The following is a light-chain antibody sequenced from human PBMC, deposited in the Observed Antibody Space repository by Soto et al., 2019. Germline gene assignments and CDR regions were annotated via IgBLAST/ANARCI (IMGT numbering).Light chain of an antibody. V-gene: IGKV1-9*01. CDR3: QQLNSFPIP. CDR1: QGISSF. J-gene: IGKJ3*01. CDR2: GAS. Sequence: ILLTQSPSSLSASVGDRVTITCRASQGISSFLAWYQQKPGQAPKLLIYGASTLQGGVPSRFSGSGSGTDFTLTIGSLQPEDFATYYCQQLNSFPIPFGPGTKVDIK.